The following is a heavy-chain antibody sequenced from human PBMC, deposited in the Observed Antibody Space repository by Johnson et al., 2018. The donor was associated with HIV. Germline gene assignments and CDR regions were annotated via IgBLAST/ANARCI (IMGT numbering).Heavy chain of an antibody. J-gene: IGHJ3*02. D-gene: IGHD6-19*01. CDR3: ARHSGWSTGNDAFDI. CDR2: ISYDGGSK. Sequence: QVQLVESGGGVVRPGGSLRLSCAASGFTFDDYGMSWVRQAPGKGLEWVAIISYDGGSKYYADSVKGRFTVSRDNSKNTQYLQMNSLRAEDTAVYYCARHSGWSTGNDAFDIWGQGTMVTVSS. CDR1: GFTFDDYG. V-gene: IGHV3-30*03.